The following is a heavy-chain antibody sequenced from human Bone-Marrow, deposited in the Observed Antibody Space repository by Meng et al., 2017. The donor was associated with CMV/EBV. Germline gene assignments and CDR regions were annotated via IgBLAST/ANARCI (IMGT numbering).Heavy chain of an antibody. D-gene: IGHD4-17*01. CDR2: IIPIFGTA. Sequence: SGGTFRSYAISWVRQAPGQGLAWMGGIIPIFGTANYAQKFQGRVTITADESTSTAYMELSSLRSEDTAVYYCARAGSSTVPHFFDYWGQGTLVTVSS. J-gene: IGHJ4*02. CDR1: GGTFRSYA. CDR3: ARAGSSTVPHFFDY. V-gene: IGHV1-69*01.